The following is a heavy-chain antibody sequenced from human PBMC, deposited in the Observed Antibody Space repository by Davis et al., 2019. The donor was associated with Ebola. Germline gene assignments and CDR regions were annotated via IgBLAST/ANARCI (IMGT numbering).Heavy chain of an antibody. D-gene: IGHD6-13*01. J-gene: IGHJ6*03. CDR1: GFTFSSYW. V-gene: IGHV3-7*01. Sequence: PGGSLRLSCAASGFTFSSYWMSWVRQAPGKGLEWVANIKQDGSEKYYVDSVKGRFTISRDNAKNSLYLQMNSLRAEDMAVYYCARGSSSWSYYYYYMDVWGKGTTVTVSS. CDR3: ARGSSSWSYYYYYMDV. CDR2: IKQDGSEK.